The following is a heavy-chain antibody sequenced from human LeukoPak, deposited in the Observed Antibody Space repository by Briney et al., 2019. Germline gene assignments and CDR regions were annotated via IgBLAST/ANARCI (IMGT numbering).Heavy chain of an antibody. CDR2: IKHDGSEK. CDR1: GFTFSNYW. D-gene: IGHD1-26*01. Sequence: GGSLRLSCAASGFTFSNYWMTWVRQAPGKGLEWVAHIKHDGSEKYHVDSVKGRFIISRDNAENSLYLQMNGLRAEDTAVYYCARDQSSGTYFAFDIWGQGTMVTVSS. CDR3: ARDQSSGTYFAFDI. J-gene: IGHJ3*02. V-gene: IGHV3-7*01.